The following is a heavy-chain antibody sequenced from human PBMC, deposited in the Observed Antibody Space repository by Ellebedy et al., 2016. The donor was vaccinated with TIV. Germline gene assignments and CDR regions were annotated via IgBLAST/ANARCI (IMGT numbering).Heavy chain of an antibody. Sequence: ASVKVSCKASGYTFTGYYMHWVRQAPGQGLEWMGWINPNSGGTNYAQNFQGRVTMTRDTSISTAYMELSRLRSDDTAVYYCARDPCSSTSCPWSDPWGQGTLVTVSS. J-gene: IGHJ5*02. CDR3: ARDPCSSTSCPWSDP. CDR2: INPNSGGT. D-gene: IGHD2-2*01. CDR1: GYTFTGYY. V-gene: IGHV1-2*02.